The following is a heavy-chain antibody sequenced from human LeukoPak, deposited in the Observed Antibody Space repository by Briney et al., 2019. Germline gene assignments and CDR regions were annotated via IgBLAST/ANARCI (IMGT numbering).Heavy chain of an antibody. D-gene: IGHD1-26*01. J-gene: IGHJ4*02. CDR2: IYYSGST. CDR3: ARHYSGSYYEFDY. CDR1: GGSISSYY. Sequence: SETLSLTCTVSGGSISSYYWSWIRQPPGKGLEWIGYIYYSGSTNYNPSLKSRGTISVDTSKNQFSLKLSAVTAAGTAVYYCARHYSGSYYEFDYWGQGTLVTVSS. V-gene: IGHV4-59*08.